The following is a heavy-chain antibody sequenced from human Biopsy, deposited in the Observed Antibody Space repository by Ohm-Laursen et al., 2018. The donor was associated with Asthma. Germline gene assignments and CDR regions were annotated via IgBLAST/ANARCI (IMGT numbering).Heavy chain of an antibody. CDR2: IWHDGGNK. CDR3: ARDIVATMIGYYYYGMDV. D-gene: IGHD5-12*01. J-gene: IGHJ6*02. CDR1: GFTFSSYG. Sequence: SLRLSCTAFGFTFSSYGMHWVRQAPGKGLEWVAVIWHDGGNKYYADSVKGRFIISRDNSKNTLYLQMNSLRAEDTAVYYCARDIVATMIGYYYYGMDVWGQGTTVTVSS. V-gene: IGHV3-33*01.